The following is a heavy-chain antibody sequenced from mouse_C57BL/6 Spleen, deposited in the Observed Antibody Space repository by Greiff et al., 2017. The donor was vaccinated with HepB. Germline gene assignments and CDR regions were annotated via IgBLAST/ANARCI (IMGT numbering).Heavy chain of an antibody. CDR1: GFTFSNYW. J-gene: IGHJ1*03. D-gene: IGHD1-1*01. V-gene: IGHV6-3*01. CDR3: TAYYGSLGYFDV. Sequence: EVKVEESGGGLVQPGGSMKLSCVASGFTFSNYWMNWVRQSPEKGLEWVAQIRLKSDNYATHYAESVKGRFTISRDDSKSSVYLQMNNLRAEDTGIYYCTAYYGSLGYFDVWGTGTTVTVSS. CDR2: IRLKSDNYAT.